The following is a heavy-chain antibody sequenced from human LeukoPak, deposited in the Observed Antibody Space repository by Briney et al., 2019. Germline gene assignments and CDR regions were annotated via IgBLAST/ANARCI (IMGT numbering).Heavy chain of an antibody. Sequence: GGSLRLSCAASGFTFSSYDMHWVRQATGKGLEWVSAIGTAGDTYYPGSVKGRFTISRENAKNSLYLQMNSLRAGDTAVYYCAKVRATNNWFDPWGQGTLVTVSS. CDR1: GFTFSSYD. V-gene: IGHV3-13*01. CDR2: IGTAGDT. D-gene: IGHD5-12*01. CDR3: AKVRATNNWFDP. J-gene: IGHJ5*02.